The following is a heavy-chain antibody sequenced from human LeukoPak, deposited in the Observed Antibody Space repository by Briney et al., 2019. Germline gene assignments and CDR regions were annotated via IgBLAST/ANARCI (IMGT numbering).Heavy chain of an antibody. CDR1: GYTFTSYG. CDR2: ISAYNGNT. CDR3: ARGHLQQLVLSNWFDP. V-gene: IGHV1-18*01. D-gene: IGHD6-13*01. Sequence: GASMKVSCKASGYTFTSYGISWVRQAPGQGLEWMGWISAYNGNTNYAQKFQGRVTMTRDTSISTAYMELSRLRSDDTAVYYCARGHLQQLVLSNWFDPWGQGTLVTVSS. J-gene: IGHJ5*02.